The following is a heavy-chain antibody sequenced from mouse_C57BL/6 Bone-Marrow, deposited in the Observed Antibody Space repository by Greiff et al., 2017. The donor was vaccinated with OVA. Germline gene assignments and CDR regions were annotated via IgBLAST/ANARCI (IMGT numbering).Heavy chain of an antibody. J-gene: IGHJ3*01. Sequence: QVHVKQSGAELVKPGASVKISCKASGYAFSSYWMNWVKQRPGKGLEWIGQIYPGDGDTNYNGKFKGKATLTADKSSSTAYMQLSSLTSEDSAVYFCARGGPYDYGGSWFAYWGQGTLVTVSA. CDR1: GYAFSSYW. V-gene: IGHV1-80*01. CDR2: IYPGDGDT. D-gene: IGHD2-4*01. CDR3: ARGGPYDYGGSWFAY.